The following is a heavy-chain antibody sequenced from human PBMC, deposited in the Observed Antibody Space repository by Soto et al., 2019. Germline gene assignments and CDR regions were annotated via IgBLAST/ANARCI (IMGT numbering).Heavy chain of an antibody. CDR1: GFTFSSYG. CDR3: ATTGPY. V-gene: IGHV3-33*01. Sequence: QVQLVESGGGVVQPGRSLRLSCAASGFTFSSYGMHWVRQAPGKGLEWVAVIWLDGSNKFYADSVKGRFTISRDNSKYTVSLQMNSLRDEDSAAYYCATTGPYWGQGTLVTVSS. CDR2: IWLDGSNK. J-gene: IGHJ4*02.